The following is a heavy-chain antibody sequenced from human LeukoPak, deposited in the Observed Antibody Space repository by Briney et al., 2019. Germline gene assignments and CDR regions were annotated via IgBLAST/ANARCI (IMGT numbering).Heavy chain of an antibody. J-gene: IGHJ3*02. CDR1: GYTFTSYD. CDR2: MNPNSGNT. CDR3: ARDRYYAFDI. V-gene: IGHV1-8*01. Sequence: ASVKVSCKASGYTFTSYDINWVRQATGQGLEWMGWMNPNSGNTGCAQKFQGRVTMTRNTSISTAYMELSSLRSEDTAVYYCARDRYYAFDIWGQGTMVTVSS. D-gene: IGHD1-14*01.